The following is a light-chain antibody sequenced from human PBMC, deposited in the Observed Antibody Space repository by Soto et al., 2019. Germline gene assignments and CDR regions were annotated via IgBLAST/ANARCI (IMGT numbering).Light chain of an antibody. CDR3: QSYDSSWV. CDR2: GNS. Sequence: QSVLTQPPSVSGAPGQRVTISCTGSSSNIGAGYDVHWYQQLPGTAPKLLIYGNSNRPSGVPDRFTGSKSGNSASLAITGLQAEDEADYYCQSYDSSWVFGGGTKVTVL. CDR1: SSNIGAGYD. V-gene: IGLV1-40*01. J-gene: IGLJ3*02.